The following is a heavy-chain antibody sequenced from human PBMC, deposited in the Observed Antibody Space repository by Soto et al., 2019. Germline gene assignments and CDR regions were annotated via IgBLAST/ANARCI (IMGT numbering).Heavy chain of an antibody. Sequence: QVQLVQSGAEVKKPGSSVKVSCKASGGTFSSYAISWVRQAPGQGLEWMGGIIPIFGTANYAQKFQGRVTITADKATSTAYMELSSLSSEDTAVYYCASRGYSYGYNHYYYYGMDVWGQGTTVTVSS. V-gene: IGHV1-69*06. J-gene: IGHJ6*02. CDR3: ASRGYSYGYNHYYYYGMDV. CDR1: GGTFSSYA. CDR2: IIPIFGTA. D-gene: IGHD5-18*01.